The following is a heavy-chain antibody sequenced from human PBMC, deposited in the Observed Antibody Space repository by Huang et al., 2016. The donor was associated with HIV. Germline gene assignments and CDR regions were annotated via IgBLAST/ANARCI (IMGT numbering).Heavy chain of an antibody. CDR2: INHSGST. CDR1: GGSFSGYY. CDR3: ARERMMSWLDDHDAFDI. J-gene: IGHJ3*02. V-gene: IGHV4-34*01. Sequence: QVQLQQWGAGLLKPSETLSLTCAVYGGSFSGYYWSWIRQSPGKGLEWIGEINHSGSTNYNPSLKSRLNRSVDTSKNQFSLKLSSVTATDTAVYYCARERMMSWLDDHDAFDIWGQGTMVTVSS. D-gene: IGHD1-1*01.